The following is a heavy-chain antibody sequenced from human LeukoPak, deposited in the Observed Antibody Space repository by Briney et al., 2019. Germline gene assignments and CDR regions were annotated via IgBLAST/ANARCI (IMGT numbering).Heavy chain of an antibody. CDR3: AKCGQQLVPRWFDP. V-gene: IGHV3-23*01. Sequence: GASLRLSCAASGFTFSSYAMSWVRQAPGKGLEWVSVISGSGGSTYYADSVKGRFTIFRDNSKNTLYLQMNSLRAEDTAVYYCAKCGQQLVPRWFDPWGQGTLVTVSS. J-gene: IGHJ5*02. CDR2: ISGSGGST. D-gene: IGHD6-13*01. CDR1: GFTFSSYA.